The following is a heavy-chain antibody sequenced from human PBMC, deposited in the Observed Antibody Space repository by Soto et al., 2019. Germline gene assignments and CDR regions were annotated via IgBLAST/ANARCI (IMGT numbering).Heavy chain of an antibody. CDR2: INSDGSST. J-gene: IGHJ6*02. CDR1: GFTFSSYW. Sequence: GGSLRLSCAASGFTFSSYWMHWVRQAPGKGLVWVSRINSDGSSTSYADSVKGRFTIPRDNAKNTLYLQMNSLRAEDTAVYYCARDTPTGNYYYYGMDVWGQGTTVTVSS. CDR3: ARDTPTGNYYYYGMDV. D-gene: IGHD1-1*01. V-gene: IGHV3-74*01.